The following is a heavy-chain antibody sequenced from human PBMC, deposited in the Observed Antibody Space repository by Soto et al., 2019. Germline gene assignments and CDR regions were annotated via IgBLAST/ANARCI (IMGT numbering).Heavy chain of an antibody. J-gene: IGHJ3*02. CDR1: GYTFTGYY. CDR3: ARASLPAGTGAFDI. CDR2: INPNSGGT. D-gene: IGHD2-2*01. V-gene: IGHV1-2*04. Sequence: ASVKVSCKASGYTFTGYYIHWVRQAPGQGLEWMGWINPNSGGTNYAQKFQGWVTMTRDTSISTAYMELSRLRSDDTAVYYCARASLPAGTGAFDIWGQGTMVTVSS.